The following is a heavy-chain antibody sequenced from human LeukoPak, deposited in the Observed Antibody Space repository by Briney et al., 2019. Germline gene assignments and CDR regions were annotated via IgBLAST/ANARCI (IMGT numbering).Heavy chain of an antibody. J-gene: IGHJ4*02. V-gene: IGHV3-23*01. Sequence: GGSLRLSCVGSGFIFSSYDMGWVRQAPGKGLEWVSSISRAGDRTYYEDSVKGRFTISRDNSRNTMYLQMNSLRAEDTAVYYCAKGNGYSYGRYYFDYWGQGTLVTVSS. CDR3: AKGNGYSYGRYYFDY. D-gene: IGHD5-18*01. CDR2: ISRAGDRT. CDR1: GFIFSSYD.